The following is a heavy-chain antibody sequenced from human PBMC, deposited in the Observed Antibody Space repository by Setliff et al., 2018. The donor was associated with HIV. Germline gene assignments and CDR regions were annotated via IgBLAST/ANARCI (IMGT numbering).Heavy chain of an antibody. CDR2: IYTSGST. J-gene: IGHJ6*03. Sequence: LSLTCTVSGGSISSYSWSWIRQPPGKGLAWIGYIYTSGSTNYNPSLKSRVTISVDTSENQFSLKLTSVTAADTAMYFCARDATSEGYMDVWGKGTTVTVSS. CDR1: GGSISSYS. CDR3: ARDATSEGYMDV. V-gene: IGHV4-4*08.